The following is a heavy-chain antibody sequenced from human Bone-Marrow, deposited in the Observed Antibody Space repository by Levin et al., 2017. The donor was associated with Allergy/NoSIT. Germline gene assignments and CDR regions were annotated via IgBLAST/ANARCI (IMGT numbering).Heavy chain of an antibody. Sequence: ASVKVSCKASGYTFTDYVINWVRQAPGQSLEWMGWMNAANGNSKNPQKFQGRVTMTRNTSANTAYMELSSLTSEDTSLYFCGRDDGSESNYRAFDFWGQGSLVTVSS. CDR2: MNAANGNS. V-gene: IGHV1-3*01. CDR1: GYTFTDYV. CDR3: GRDDGSESNYRAFDF. J-gene: IGHJ4*02. D-gene: IGHD3-10*01.